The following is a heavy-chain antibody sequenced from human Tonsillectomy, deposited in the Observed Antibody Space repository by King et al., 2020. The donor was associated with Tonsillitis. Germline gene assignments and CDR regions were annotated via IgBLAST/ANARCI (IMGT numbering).Heavy chain of an antibody. V-gene: IGHV3-23*04. CDR2: ISGVGGST. Sequence: VQLVESGGGLVQPGGSLRLSCAASGFTFSSYGMNWVRQAPGKGLEWVSAISGVGGSTYYADSVKGRFTMSRDNSKNTLYLQMNSLRVEDTAVYYCAKDAYYYDSSGRGYYFDYWGQGTLVTVSS. CDR1: GFTFSSYG. D-gene: IGHD3-22*01. CDR3: AKDAYYYDSSGRGYYFDY. J-gene: IGHJ4*02.